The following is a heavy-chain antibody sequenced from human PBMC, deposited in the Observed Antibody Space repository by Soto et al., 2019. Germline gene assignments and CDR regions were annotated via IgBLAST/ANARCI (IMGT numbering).Heavy chain of an antibody. V-gene: IGHV4-59*08. CDR3: ARQDTSGYAFDY. D-gene: IGHD3-22*01. Sequence: SETLSLTCSVSGASISSYYWSWIRQPPGKGLKWIGYIYYSGSTNYNPSLKSRVTISVDTSKNQFSLKLSSVTAADTAVYYCARQDTSGYAFDYWGQGTLVTVSS. CDR2: IYYSGST. J-gene: IGHJ4*02. CDR1: GASISSYY.